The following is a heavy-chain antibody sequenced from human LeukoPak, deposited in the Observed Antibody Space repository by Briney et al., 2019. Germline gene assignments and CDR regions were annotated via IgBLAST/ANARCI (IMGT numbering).Heavy chain of an antibody. Sequence: GGSLRLSCAASSFSFRTNWMHWVRQTPGKRLEWVAELNEDGTVKYYVDSVKGRFTISRDNAKNSLYLQKNSQRAEDTCVYFCANVPLSTVSYWGRGTLVTVSS. D-gene: IGHD5/OR15-5a*01. V-gene: IGHV3-7*01. CDR2: LNEDGTVK. CDR1: SFSFRTNW. CDR3: ANVPLSTVSY. J-gene: IGHJ4*02.